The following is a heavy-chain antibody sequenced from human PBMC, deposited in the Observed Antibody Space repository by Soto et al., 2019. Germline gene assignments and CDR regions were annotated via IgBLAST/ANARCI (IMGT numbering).Heavy chain of an antibody. CDR1: GFPFSSYA. J-gene: IGHJ4*02. V-gene: IGHV3-23*01. CDR3: AMAPGTLGKYDLDY. Sequence: GGSLRLSCAASGFPFSSYAMSWVRQAPGKGLEWVSGISGSSASTYYADSVKGRFTISRDSAKNTLFMQMNSLRGEDMALYYRAMAPGTLGKYDLDYGGQGALVTVSS. CDR2: ISGSSAST. D-gene: IGHD1-7*01.